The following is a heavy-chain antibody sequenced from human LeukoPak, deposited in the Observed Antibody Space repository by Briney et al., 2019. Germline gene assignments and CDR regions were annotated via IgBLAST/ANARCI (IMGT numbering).Heavy chain of an antibody. Sequence: ASVKVSRKVSGYTLTELSMHWVRQAPGKGLEWMGGFDPEDGETIYAQKFQGRVTMTEDTSTDTAYMELSSLRSEDTAVYYCATVAMGSVWFGELFSWVYWGQGTLVTVSS. V-gene: IGHV1-24*01. CDR2: FDPEDGET. J-gene: IGHJ4*02. D-gene: IGHD3-10*01. CDR1: GYTLTELS. CDR3: ATVAMGSVWFGELFSWVY.